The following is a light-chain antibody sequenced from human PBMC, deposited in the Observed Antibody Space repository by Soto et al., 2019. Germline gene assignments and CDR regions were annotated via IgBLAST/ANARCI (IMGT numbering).Light chain of an antibody. V-gene: IGLV2-11*01. CDR2: DVS. CDR3: CSYAGSYNVV. J-gene: IGLJ2*01. Sequence: QSALTQPRSVSGSPGQSVTISCTGTSSDVGGYNYVSWYQQHPGKAPKLMIFDVSTRPSGVPDRFSGSKSGNTASLTISGLQAEDEADYYCCSYAGSYNVVFGGGTQLTVL. CDR1: SSDVGGYNY.